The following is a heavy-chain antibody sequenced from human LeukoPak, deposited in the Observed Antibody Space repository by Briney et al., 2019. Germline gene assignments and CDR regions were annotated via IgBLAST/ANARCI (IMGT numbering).Heavy chain of an antibody. D-gene: IGHD2-15*01. J-gene: IGHJ4*02. CDR1: GFTFSNYA. V-gene: IGHV3-23*01. CDR3: AGSGVATCHY. CDR2: INNGGGGT. Sequence: GGSLRLSCQASGFTFSNYAMSWVRQPPGKGLEWVSSINNGGGGTFFADSVKGRFIISRDDSRSVVYLQMTSLSAEDTAVYYCAGSGVATCHYWGQGVLVTVSS.